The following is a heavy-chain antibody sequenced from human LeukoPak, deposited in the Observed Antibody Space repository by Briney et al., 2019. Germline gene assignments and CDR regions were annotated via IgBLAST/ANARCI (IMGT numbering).Heavy chain of an antibody. CDR2: IYYSGNT. CDR3: ARLLYYYDTSGYYGFFDI. V-gene: IGHV4-59*08. D-gene: IGHD3-22*01. J-gene: IGHJ3*02. Sequence: SETLSLTCTVSGGSISSHYRSWIRQPPGKGLEWIGYIYYSGNTNYNPSLKSRVTISVDTSKNQFSLKLSSVTAADTAVYYCARLLYYYDTSGYYGFFDIWAKGQWSPSLQ. CDR1: GGSISSHY.